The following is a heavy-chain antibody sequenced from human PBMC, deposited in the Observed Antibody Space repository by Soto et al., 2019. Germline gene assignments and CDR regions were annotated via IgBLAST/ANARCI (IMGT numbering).Heavy chain of an antibody. CDR2: ISSSSSCI. D-gene: IGHD4-17*01. CDR3: ARDSGHGDYSPGY. CDR1: GFTFSSYS. V-gene: IGHV3-48*02. J-gene: IGHJ4*02. Sequence: EVQLVESGGGLVQPGGSLRLSCAASGFTFSSYSMNWVRQAPGKGLEWVSCISSSSSCIYYADSVKGRFTISRDNAKNTLYLQMNSLRDDDMAVYYCARDSGHGDYSPGYWGQGTLVTVSS.